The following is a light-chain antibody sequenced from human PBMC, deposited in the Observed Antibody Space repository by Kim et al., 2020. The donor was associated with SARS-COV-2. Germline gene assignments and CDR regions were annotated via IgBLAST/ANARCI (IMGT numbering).Light chain of an antibody. J-gene: IGKJ4*01. CDR3: QHYDAYPLT. CDR1: QSIRIY. Sequence: DIQMTQSPSTLSTSVGDRVTITCRASQSIRIYLAWYQQKPGKAPKLLIYRASRLETGVPSRFSGSGSGTEFTLTISSLQPDDSAIYYRQHYDAYPLTFGGGTKVDIK. V-gene: IGKV1-5*03. CDR2: RAS.